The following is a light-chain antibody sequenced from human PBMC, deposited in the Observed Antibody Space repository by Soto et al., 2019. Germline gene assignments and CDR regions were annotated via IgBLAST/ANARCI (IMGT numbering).Light chain of an antibody. V-gene: IGLV4-69*01. CDR1: SGHSNYA. CDR3: QTWGSGIVV. Sequence: QSVLTQSPSASASLGASVKLTCTLNSGHSNYAIAWHQQQSEKGPRYLMKLNSDGSHNKGDGIPDRFSGSSSGAERYLTISSLQSEDEADYYCQTWGSGIVVFGGGTKLTVL. J-gene: IGLJ2*01. CDR2: LNSDGSH.